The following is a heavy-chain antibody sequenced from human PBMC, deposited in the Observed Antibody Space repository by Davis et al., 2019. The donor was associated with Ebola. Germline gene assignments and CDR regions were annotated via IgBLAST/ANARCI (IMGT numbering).Heavy chain of an antibody. CDR2: IRSKANSYAT. CDR1: GFTFSGSA. CDR3: TRRSSVAGTFDP. D-gene: IGHD6-19*01. J-gene: IGHJ5*02. Sequence: GESLKISCAASGFTFSGSAMHWVRQASGKGLEWVGRIRSKANSYATAYAVSVKGRFTISRDDSKNTAYLQMNSLKTEDTAVYYCTRRSSVAGTFDPWGQGTLVTVSS. V-gene: IGHV3-73*01.